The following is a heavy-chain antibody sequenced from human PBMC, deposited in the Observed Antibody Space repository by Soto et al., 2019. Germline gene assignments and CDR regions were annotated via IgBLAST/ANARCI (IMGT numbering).Heavy chain of an antibody. CDR2: INPSGGIT. D-gene: IGHD1-26*01. CDR3: ASLWGGAGTPLPYYDCGSMDV. V-gene: IGHV1-46*02. Sequence: ASVKVSCKASGYTFNSYYMHWVRPAPGQGLEWMGIINPSGGITCYAQKFQGRVTMTRDTSASTVYMELSSLRSEDTAVYYCASLWGGAGTPLPYYDCGSMDVGGQGTTVTVS. J-gene: IGHJ6*02. CDR1: GYTFNSYY.